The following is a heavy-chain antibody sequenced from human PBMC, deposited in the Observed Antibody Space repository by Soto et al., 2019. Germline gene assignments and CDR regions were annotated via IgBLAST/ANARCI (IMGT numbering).Heavy chain of an antibody. CDR3: ARAPRRIAAAGDPYYFDY. J-gene: IGHJ4*02. D-gene: IGHD6-13*01. Sequence: SETLSLTCTVSGGSISSSSYYWGWIRQPPGKGLEWIGSIYYSGSTYYNPSLKSQVTISVDTSKNQFSLKLSSVTAADTAVYYCARAPRRIAAAGDPYYFDYWGQGTLVTVSS. V-gene: IGHV4-39*07. CDR1: GGSISSSSYY. CDR2: IYYSGST.